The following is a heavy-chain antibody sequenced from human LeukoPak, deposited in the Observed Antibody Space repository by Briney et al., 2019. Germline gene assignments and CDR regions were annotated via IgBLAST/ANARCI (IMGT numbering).Heavy chain of an antibody. CDR2: IWSDGNNK. CDR1: GFIFSSYA. Sequence: PGRSLRLSCAASGFIFSSYAMHWVRQAPGKGLEWVAVIWSDGNNKYYGDSVKGRFTISRDNSKNTLYLQMDSLTAEDTAVYYCATERGGSFYYGMDVWGQGTTVTVSS. D-gene: IGHD3-10*01. CDR3: ATERGGSFYYGMDV. V-gene: IGHV3-33*08. J-gene: IGHJ6*02.